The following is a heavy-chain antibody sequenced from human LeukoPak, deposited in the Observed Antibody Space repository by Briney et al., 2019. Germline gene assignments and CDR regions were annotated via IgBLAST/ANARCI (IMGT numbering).Heavy chain of an antibody. V-gene: IGHV3-48*03. J-gene: IGHJ6*04. CDR1: GFTFSSYA. CDR2: ISSSGSTI. CDR3: AELGITMIGGV. Sequence: GGSLLLSCSASGFTFSSYAMDWVRQAPGKGLEWVSYISSSGSTIYYADSVKGRFTISRDNAKNSLCLQMNSLRAEDTAVYYCAELGITMIGGVWGKGTTVTISS. D-gene: IGHD3-10*02.